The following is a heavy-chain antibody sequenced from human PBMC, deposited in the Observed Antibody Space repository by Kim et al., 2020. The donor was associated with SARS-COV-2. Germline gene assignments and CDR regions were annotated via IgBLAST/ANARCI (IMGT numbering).Heavy chain of an antibody. J-gene: IGHJ3*02. Sequence: LRLSCTVSGGSISSGGYYWSWIRQHPGKGLEWIGYIYYSGSTYYNPSLKSRVTISVDTSKNQFSLKLSSVTAADTAVYYCARVGYGRGARRDYASAFDIWGQGTMVTVSS. V-gene: IGHV4-31*03. D-gene: IGHD4-17*01. CDR2: IYYSGST. CDR3: ARVGYGRGARRDYASAFDI. CDR1: GGSISSGGYY.